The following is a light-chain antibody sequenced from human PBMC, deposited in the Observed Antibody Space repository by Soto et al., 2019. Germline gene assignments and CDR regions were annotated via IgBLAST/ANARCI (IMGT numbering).Light chain of an antibody. CDR3: SSYTSSSSVV. CDR2: DVS. CDR1: SSDVGGYNY. J-gene: IGLJ2*01. Sequence: QSVLTQPASVSGSPGQSITISCTGTSSDVGGYNYVSWYQQHPGKAPKLMIYDVSNRPSGVSNRFSGSKSGNTASLTISGPQAEDEADYSCSSYTSSSSVVFGGGTKLTVL. V-gene: IGLV2-14*01.